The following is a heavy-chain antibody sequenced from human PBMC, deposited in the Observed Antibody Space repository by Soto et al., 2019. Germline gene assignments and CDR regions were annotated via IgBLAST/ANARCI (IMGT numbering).Heavy chain of an antibody. CDR1: GFTFSSYW. CDR3: AALDTAMVKTAGY. V-gene: IGHV3-7*01. Sequence: GGSLRLSCAASGFTFSSYWMSWVRQAPGKGLEWVANIKQDGSEEYYVDSVKGRFTISRDNAKNSLYLQMNSLRVEDTAVYYCAALDTAMVKTAGYWGQGTLVTVSS. J-gene: IGHJ4*02. D-gene: IGHD5-18*01. CDR2: IKQDGSEE.